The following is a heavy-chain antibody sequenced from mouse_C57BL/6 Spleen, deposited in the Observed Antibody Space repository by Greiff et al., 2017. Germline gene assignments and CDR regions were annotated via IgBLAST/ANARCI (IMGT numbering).Heavy chain of an antibody. J-gene: IGHJ3*01. V-gene: IGHV1-82*01. D-gene: IGHD2-2*01. CDR2: IYPGDGDT. Sequence: VQLQESGPELVKPGASVKISCKASGYAFSSSWMNWVKQRPGKGLEWIGRIYPGDGDTNYNGKFKGKATLTADKSSSTAYMQLSSLTSEDSAVYFCARSLYGYDWFAYWGQGTLVTVSA. CDR1: GYAFSSSW. CDR3: ARSLYGYDWFAY.